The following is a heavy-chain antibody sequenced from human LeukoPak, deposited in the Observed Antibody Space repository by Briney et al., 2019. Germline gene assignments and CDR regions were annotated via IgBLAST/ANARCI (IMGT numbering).Heavy chain of an antibody. CDR1: GITFTNAW. V-gene: IGHV3-15*01. CDR3: TTALYY. CDR2: IKTKTEGGTT. J-gene: IGHJ4*02. Sequence: GGSLRLSCAVSGITFTNAWMTWVRQAPGKGLEWVGRIKTKTEGGTTDYAAPVKGRFTISRDDSKNTLYLQMNSLKSEDTAVYYCTTALYYWGQGTLVTVSS.